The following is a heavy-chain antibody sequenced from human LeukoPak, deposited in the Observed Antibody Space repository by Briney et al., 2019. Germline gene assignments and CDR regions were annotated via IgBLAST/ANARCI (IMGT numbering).Heavy chain of an antibody. J-gene: IGHJ3*02. V-gene: IGHV4-59*01. CDR1: GGSISSYY. CDR2: IYYSGST. CDR3: ARSYYYGSVDSFDI. Sequence: PSETLSLTCTVSGGSISSYYWSWIRQPPGKGLEWIGYIYYSGSTNDNPSLKSRVTISVDTSKNQFSLKLSSVTAADTAVYYCARSYYYGSVDSFDIWGQGTMVTVSS. D-gene: IGHD3-10*01.